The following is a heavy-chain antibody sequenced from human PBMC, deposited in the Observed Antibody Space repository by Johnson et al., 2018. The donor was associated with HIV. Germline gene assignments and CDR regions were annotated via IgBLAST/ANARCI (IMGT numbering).Heavy chain of an antibody. V-gene: IGHV3-53*01. Sequence: SGFTVSSTYMSWVRQAPGKGLEWVSVIYSGGSTYYADSVKGRFTISRDNSKNTLYLQMNSLRAEDTAVYYCARDGQDRDDAFDIWGQGTMVTVSS. CDR2: IYSGGST. D-gene: IGHD3-22*01. J-gene: IGHJ3*02. CDR3: ARDGQDRDDAFDI. CDR1: GFTVSSTY.